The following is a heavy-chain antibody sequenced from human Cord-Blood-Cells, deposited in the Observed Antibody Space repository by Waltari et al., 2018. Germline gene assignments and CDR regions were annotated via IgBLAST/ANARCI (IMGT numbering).Heavy chain of an antibody. CDR1: GYTFTGHY. Sequence: QVQLVQSGAEVKKPGASVKVSCKASGYTFTGHYMHWVRQAPGQGLEWMGWINPNRGGTNCAQKFQGRGTMTRDTSISTAYMELSRLRSDDTAVYYCARGLELEPDAFDIWGQGTMVTVSS. CDR3: ARGLELEPDAFDI. V-gene: IGHV1-2*02. D-gene: IGHD1-1*01. J-gene: IGHJ3*02. CDR2: INPNRGGT.